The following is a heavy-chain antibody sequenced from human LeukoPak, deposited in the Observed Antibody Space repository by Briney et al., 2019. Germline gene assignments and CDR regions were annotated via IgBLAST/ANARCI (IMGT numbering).Heavy chain of an antibody. CDR3: ARDLTGAVFDF. V-gene: IGHV3-74*01. D-gene: IGHD1-26*01. Sequence: GGSLRLSCAASGFTFSTYWMHWIRQAPGRGLVCVSRITSDGSSTSYADSVRGRFTISRDNAKNTVYLQMNSLRAEDTAVYYCARDLTGAVFDFWGQGTLVTVSS. J-gene: IGHJ4*02. CDR1: GFTFSTYW. CDR2: ITSDGSST.